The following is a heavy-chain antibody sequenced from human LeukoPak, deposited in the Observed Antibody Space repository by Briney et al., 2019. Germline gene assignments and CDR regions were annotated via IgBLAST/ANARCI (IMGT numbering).Heavy chain of an antibody. CDR2: ISGSGDTI. J-gene: IGHJ4*02. CDR1: GFTLSSYS. D-gene: IGHD3-10*01. CDR3: AKAAINYYGSGSHFDY. Sequence: PGGSLRLSCAASGFTLSSYSMSWVRQAPGKGLEWVSSISGSGDTIYYADSVKGRFIISRDNAKNSLYLQMNSLRAEDMALYYCAKAAINYYGSGSHFDYWGQGTLVTVSS. V-gene: IGHV3-23*01.